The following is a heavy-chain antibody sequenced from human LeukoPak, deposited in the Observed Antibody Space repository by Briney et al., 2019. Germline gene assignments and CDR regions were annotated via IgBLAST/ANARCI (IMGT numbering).Heavy chain of an antibody. D-gene: IGHD4-11*01. CDR1: GGSISGSY. CDR3: ARAGYSNLYYYYYYYMDV. Sequence: SETLSLTCTVSGGSISGSYWSWIRQPPGKGLEWIGYIYYSGSTNYNPSLKSRVTISVDTSKNQFSLKLSSVTAADTAVYYCARAGYSNLYYYYYYYMDVWGKGTTVTVSS. V-gene: IGHV4-59*01. CDR2: IYYSGST. J-gene: IGHJ6*03.